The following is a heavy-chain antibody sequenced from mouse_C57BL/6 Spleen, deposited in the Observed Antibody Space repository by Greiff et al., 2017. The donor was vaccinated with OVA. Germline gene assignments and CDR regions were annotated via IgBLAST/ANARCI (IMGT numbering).Heavy chain of an antibody. D-gene: IGHD2-4*01. CDR2: INPSTGGT. V-gene: IGHV1-42*01. J-gene: IGHJ2*01. CDR3: ARNYEGDY. Sequence: VQLQQSGPELVKPGASVKISCKASGYSFTGYYMNWVKQSPEKSLEWIGEINPSTGGTTYNQKFKAKATLTVDKSSSTAYMQLKSLTSEDSAVYYCARNYEGDYWGQGTTLTVSS. CDR1: GYSFTGYY.